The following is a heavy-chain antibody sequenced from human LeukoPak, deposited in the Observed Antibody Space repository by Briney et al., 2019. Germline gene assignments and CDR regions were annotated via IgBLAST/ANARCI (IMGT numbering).Heavy chain of an antibody. Sequence: SETLSLTCAVYGGSFSGYYWSWIRQPPGKGLEWIGEINHSGSTNYNPSLKSRVTISVDTSKNQFSLKLSSVTAADTAVYYCARDPWYYGSGSYLTGYWGQGTLVTVSS. CDR3: ARDPWYYGSGSYLTGY. D-gene: IGHD3-10*01. CDR1: GGSFSGYY. J-gene: IGHJ4*02. CDR2: INHSGST. V-gene: IGHV4-34*01.